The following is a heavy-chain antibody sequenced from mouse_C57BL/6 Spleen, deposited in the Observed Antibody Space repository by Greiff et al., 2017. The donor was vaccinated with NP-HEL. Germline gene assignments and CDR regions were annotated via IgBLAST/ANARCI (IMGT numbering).Heavy chain of an antibody. J-gene: IGHJ3*01. D-gene: IGHD1-1*01. CDR3: TSGTKN. Sequence: VKLMESGAELVRPGASVTLSCKASGYTFTDYEMHWVKQTPVHGLEWIGAIDPETGGTAYNQKFKGKAILTADKSSSTAYMELRSLTSEDSAVYYCTSGTKNWGQGTLVTVSA. CDR2: IDPETGGT. V-gene: IGHV1-15*01. CDR1: GYTFTDYE.